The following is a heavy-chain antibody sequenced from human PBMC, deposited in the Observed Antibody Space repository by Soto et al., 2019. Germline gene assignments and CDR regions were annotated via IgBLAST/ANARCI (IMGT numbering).Heavy chain of an antibody. Sequence: VQLVESGGGLVKPGGSLRLSCAASGFTFSSYSMNWVRQAPEEGLEWVSFISSGSTYIYYADSVKGRFTISRDTARNSVYLQMNSLRAEDTAVYYCAREIQVAAADPSAFDFWGQGTMVTVSS. CDR2: ISSGSTYI. J-gene: IGHJ3*01. CDR1: GFTFSSYS. V-gene: IGHV3-21*01. CDR3: AREIQVAAADPSAFDF. D-gene: IGHD6-13*01.